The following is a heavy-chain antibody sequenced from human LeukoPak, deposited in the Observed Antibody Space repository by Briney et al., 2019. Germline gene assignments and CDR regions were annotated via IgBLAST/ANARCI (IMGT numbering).Heavy chain of an antibody. CDR1: GFTFSSYA. CDR2: ISGSGGST. V-gene: IGHV3-23*01. J-gene: IGHJ4*02. D-gene: IGHD5-18*01. Sequence: GGSLRLSCAASGFTFSSYAMSWVRQAPGKGLEGVSAISGSGGSTYYADSVKGRFTISRDNSKNTLYLQMNSLRAEDTAVYYCAKDLRVDTAMVTFGFDYWGQGTLVTVSS. CDR3: AKDLRVDTAMVTFGFDY.